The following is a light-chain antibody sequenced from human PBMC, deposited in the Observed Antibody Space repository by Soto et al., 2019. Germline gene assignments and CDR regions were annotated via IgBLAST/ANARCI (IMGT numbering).Light chain of an antibody. Sequence: QSVLTQPASVSGSPGQSITISCTGTSSDVGGYNYVSWYQQHPGKAPKLMIYAVSNRPSGVSNRFSGSKSGNTASLTISGLQAEDEADYYCSSYTSSSIDYVFGTGTKLTVL. J-gene: IGLJ1*01. CDR3: SSYTSSSIDYV. CDR1: SSDVGGYNY. CDR2: AVS. V-gene: IGLV2-14*01.